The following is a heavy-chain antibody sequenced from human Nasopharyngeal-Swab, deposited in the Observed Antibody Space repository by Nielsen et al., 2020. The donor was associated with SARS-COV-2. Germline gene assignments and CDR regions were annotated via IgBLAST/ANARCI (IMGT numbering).Heavy chain of an antibody. V-gene: IGHV1-46*01. CDR3: ARLTVATNGFDY. CDR1: GYTFTSYY. Sequence: SVKVSCKASGYTFTSYYMHWVRQAPGQGLEWMGIIDPSGATTTYAQKFQGRVTMTRDASTSTVYMELSSLRSEDTAVYYCARLTVATNGFDYWGQGTLVTVSS. CDR2: IDPSGATT. D-gene: IGHD5-12*01. J-gene: IGHJ4*02.